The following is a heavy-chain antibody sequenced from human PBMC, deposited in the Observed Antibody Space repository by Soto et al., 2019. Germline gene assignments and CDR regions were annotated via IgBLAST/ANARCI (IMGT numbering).Heavy chain of an antibody. CDR1: GFTFSSYA. Sequence: QVQLVESGGGVVQPGRSLRLSCAASGFTFSSYAMHWDRQAPGKGLEWVAVISYDGSNKYYADSVKGRFTISRDNSKNTLYLQMNSLRAEDTAVYYCASSPLWLGELLGWFDPWGQGTLVTVSS. J-gene: IGHJ5*02. CDR3: ASSPLWLGELLGWFDP. V-gene: IGHV3-30-3*01. D-gene: IGHD3-10*01. CDR2: ISYDGSNK.